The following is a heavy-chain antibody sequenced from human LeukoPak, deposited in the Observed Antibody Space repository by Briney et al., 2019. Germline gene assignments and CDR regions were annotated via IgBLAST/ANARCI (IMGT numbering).Heavy chain of an antibody. CDR1: GGSVSGFY. J-gene: IGHJ4*02. CDR3: ARIHDYGDYAFDY. D-gene: IGHD4-17*01. V-gene: IGHV4-59*02. Sequence: SETLSLTCSVSGGSVSGFYWSWIRQPPGKGLEYIGYISHSGSTNYNPSLKSRLTISVDTSKNQFSLRLNFVTAADTAVYYCARIHDYGDYAFDYWGQGTMVTVSS. CDR2: ISHSGST.